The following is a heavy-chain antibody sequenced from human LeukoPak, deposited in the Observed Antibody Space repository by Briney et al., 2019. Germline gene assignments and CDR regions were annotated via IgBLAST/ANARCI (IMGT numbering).Heavy chain of an antibody. CDR3: GRDWKVDY. V-gene: IGHV3-23*01. CDR2: IGSAGGDT. D-gene: IGHD1-1*01. J-gene: IGHJ4*02. Sequence: GGSLRLSCEASGFTFKNYPMTSVRQAPGKGLDWVSAIGSAGGDTKYAGSVKGRFTVSRDNFRDRLYLQMDNLRVDDTAIYYCGRDWKVDYWGQGILVTVSS. CDR1: GFTFKNYP.